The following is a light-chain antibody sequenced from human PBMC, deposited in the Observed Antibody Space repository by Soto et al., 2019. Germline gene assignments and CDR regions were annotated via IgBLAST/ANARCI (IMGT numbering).Light chain of an antibody. Sequence: DIQMTQSPSTLSASVGDRVTITCRASQSINNRLAWYQQKPGKAPQLLIYDASTLESGVPSRFSGSGSGTEFTLTISSLQPDDYATYYCQHYNSYSEAFGQGTKVELK. CDR3: QHYNSYSEA. V-gene: IGKV1-5*01. J-gene: IGKJ1*01. CDR2: DAS. CDR1: QSINNR.